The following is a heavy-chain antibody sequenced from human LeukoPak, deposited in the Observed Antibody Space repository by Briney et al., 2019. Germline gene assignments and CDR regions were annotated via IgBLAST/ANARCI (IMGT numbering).Heavy chain of an antibody. J-gene: IGHJ4*02. CDR1: GITLSNYG. V-gene: IGHV3-23*01. Sequence: GGSLRLSCAVSGITLSNYGTSWVRQAPGKGLEWVAGISDSGGSTKYADFVKGRFTISRDNPKNTLYLQMNSLRAEDTAVYFCAKRGVVIRVILVGFHKEAYYFESWGQGALVTVSS. D-gene: IGHD3/OR15-3a*01. CDR3: AKRGVVIRVILVGFHKEAYYFES. CDR2: ISDSGGST.